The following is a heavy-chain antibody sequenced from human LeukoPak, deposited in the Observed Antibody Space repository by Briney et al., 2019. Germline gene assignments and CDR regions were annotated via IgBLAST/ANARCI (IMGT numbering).Heavy chain of an antibody. CDR1: GGSISSFF. CDR3: ARDLELERNRWNYFES. D-gene: IGHD1-1*01. V-gene: IGHV4-59*01. Sequence: SETLSLTCTVSGGSISSFFWSWIRQPPGKGRDWLGCIDYSGSTQYNPSLKSRVTISVDTSKQQFSLKLSSVTAADTAVYCCARDLELERNRWNYFESWGQGTLVTVSS. J-gene: IGHJ4*02. CDR2: IDYSGST.